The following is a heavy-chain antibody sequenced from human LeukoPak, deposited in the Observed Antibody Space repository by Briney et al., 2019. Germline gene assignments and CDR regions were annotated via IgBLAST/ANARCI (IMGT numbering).Heavy chain of an antibody. J-gene: IGHJ6*03. CDR1: DFIVSINY. CDR2: FSGCGDSSVGST. CDR3: AKDLYYYDSSGYYPGMPHYMDV. V-gene: IGHV3-23*01. D-gene: IGHD3-22*01. Sequence: GGSLRLFCGASDFIVSINYMTCVPEARGEGVEWVSSFSGCGDSSVGSTYYADSVKGRFTISRDNSKNTLYLQMNSLTAEDTAVYYCAKDLYYYDSSGYYPGMPHYMDVWGKGTTVTISS.